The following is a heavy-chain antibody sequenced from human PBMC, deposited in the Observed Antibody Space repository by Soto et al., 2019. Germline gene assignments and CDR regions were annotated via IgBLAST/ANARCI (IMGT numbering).Heavy chain of an antibody. D-gene: IGHD6-13*01. CDR3: ARDHVVAAAGTCFAY. CDR2: ISYDGSNK. V-gene: IGHV3-30*03. J-gene: IGHJ4*02. CDR1: GFTFSSYG. Sequence: QVQLVESGGGVVQPGRSLRLSCAASGFTFSSYGMHWVRQAPGKGLEWVAVISYDGSNKYYADSVKGRFTISRDNSKNTLSLQMNSLRAEDSAVYYCARDHVVAAAGTCFAYWGQGTLVTVSS.